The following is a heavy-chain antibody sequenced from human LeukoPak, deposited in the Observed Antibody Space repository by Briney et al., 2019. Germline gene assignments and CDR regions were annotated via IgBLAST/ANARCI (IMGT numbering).Heavy chain of an antibody. V-gene: IGHV3-74*01. J-gene: IGHJ5*02. Sequence: GGSLRLSCEASGLTFSNSWMHWVRHVPGKGLVWVSRMYGDMRDISYADSVKGRFTISRDNAKNTVYLQMNSLRGEDTAVYYCARDLGLRGSTWGQGTLVTVSS. CDR2: MYGDMRDI. D-gene: IGHD5-12*01. CDR3: ARDLGLRGST. CDR1: GLTFSNSW.